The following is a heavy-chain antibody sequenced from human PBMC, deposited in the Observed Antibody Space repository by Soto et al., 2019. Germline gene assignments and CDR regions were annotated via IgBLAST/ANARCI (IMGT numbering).Heavy chain of an antibody. CDR2: IYHSGST. V-gene: IGHV4-4*02. J-gene: IGHJ4*02. CDR3: ARVSRFGGGHRVNDC. CDR1: GDCICSCYR. D-gene: IGHD2-15*01. Sequence: SVTCAVCGDCICSCYRWRWIRQPPGKGLGWSGEIYHSGSTNYNPSLKSRVTISVDKSKNQFSLKLSSVTAADTAVYYCARVSRFGGGHRVNDCWGQGTLVTVSS.